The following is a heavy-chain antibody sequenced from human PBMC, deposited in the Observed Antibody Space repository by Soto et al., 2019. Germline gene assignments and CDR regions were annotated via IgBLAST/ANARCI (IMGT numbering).Heavy chain of an antibody. D-gene: IGHD3-22*01. CDR1: GYTFIGYY. V-gene: IGHV1-2*04. CDR3: ARVGGGLPSLGYCGMHV. CDR2: INPNSGGT. J-gene: IGHJ6*02. Sequence: QVQLVQSGAEVKKTGASVKVSCKASGYTFIGYYIHWVRQAPGQGVEWMGWINPNSGGTNYAQRVRGWVTRTRNSTTSTSYRGGSRLKSDDTAGKHCARVGGGLPSLGYCGMHVWGQGTTVTGSS.